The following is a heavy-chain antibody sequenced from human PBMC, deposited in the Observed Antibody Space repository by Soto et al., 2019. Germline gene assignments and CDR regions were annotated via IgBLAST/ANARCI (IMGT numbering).Heavy chain of an antibody. Sequence: EVQLLESGGGLVQPGGSLRLSCAASGFTFSSYAMGWVRQAPGKGLEWVSAISGSGGSTYYADSLKGRFTISRDNSKNTLYLQMNSLRADDTAVYFCAKILGANYYDAPFAAFDIWGQGTMVTVSS. CDR3: AKILGANYYDAPFAAFDI. V-gene: IGHV3-23*01. J-gene: IGHJ3*02. CDR1: GFTFSSYA. CDR2: ISGSGGST. D-gene: IGHD3-22*01.